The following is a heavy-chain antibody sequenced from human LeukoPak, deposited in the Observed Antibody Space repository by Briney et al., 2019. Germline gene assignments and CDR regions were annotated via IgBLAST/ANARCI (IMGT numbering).Heavy chain of an antibody. J-gene: IGHJ6*03. Sequence: GASVKVSCKASGYTFTGYYMHWVRQAPGQGLEWMGWINPNSGGTNYAQKFQGRVTMTRDTSISTAYMELSRLRSDDTAVYYCARFYSGSHYYYYYMDVWGKGTTVTISS. CDR2: INPNSGGT. D-gene: IGHD1-26*01. CDR3: ARFYSGSHYYYYYMDV. CDR1: GYTFTGYY. V-gene: IGHV1-2*02.